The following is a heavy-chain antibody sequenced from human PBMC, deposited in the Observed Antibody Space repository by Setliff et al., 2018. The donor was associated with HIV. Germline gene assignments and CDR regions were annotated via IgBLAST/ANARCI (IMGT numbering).Heavy chain of an antibody. CDR2: IYYSGST. Sequence: SETLSLTCTVSGGSISSYYWSWIRQPPGKGLEWIGYIYYSGSTNYNPSLKSRVTISVDTSKNQFSLKLSSVTAADTAVYYCARVVPAKNYYDSSPYFDYWGQGTLGTVSS. CDR3: ARVVPAKNYYDSSPYFDY. V-gene: IGHV4-59*01. J-gene: IGHJ4*02. CDR1: GGSISSYY. D-gene: IGHD3-22*01.